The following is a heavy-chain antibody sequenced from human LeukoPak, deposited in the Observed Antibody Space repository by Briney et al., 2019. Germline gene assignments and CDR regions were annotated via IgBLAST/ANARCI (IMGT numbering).Heavy chain of an antibody. CDR2: INHSGST. CDR1: GGSFSGYY. V-gene: IGHV4-34*01. CDR3: ASPVGLYWRSTSCHTADY. J-gene: IGHJ4*02. Sequence: SETLSLTCAVYGGSFSGYYWSWIRQPPGKGLEWIGEINHSGSTNYNPSLKSRVTISVDTSKNQFSLKLSSVTAADTAVYYWASPVGLYWRSTSCHTADYWGRGTLVTVSS. D-gene: IGHD2-2*01.